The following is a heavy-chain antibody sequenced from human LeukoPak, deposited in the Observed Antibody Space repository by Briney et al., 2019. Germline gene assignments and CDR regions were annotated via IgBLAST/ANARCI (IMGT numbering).Heavy chain of an antibody. CDR1: GFTFSSYA. CDR3: AKHQVRSHDY. CDR2: ITPSGDNT. D-gene: IGHD4-17*01. Sequence: PGGSLRLSCAASGFTFSSYAMSWVRQAPGRGLEWVSAITPSGDNTWCAESMKGRFTISRDNSKNTLYLQMSSLRAEDTAVYYCAKHQVRSHDYWGQGTLVTVSS. V-gene: IGHV3-23*01. J-gene: IGHJ4*02.